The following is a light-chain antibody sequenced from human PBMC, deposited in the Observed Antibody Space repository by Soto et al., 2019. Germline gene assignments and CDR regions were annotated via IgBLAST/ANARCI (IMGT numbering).Light chain of an antibody. V-gene: IGKV3-20*01. CDR2: GAS. Sequence: DIVLTQSPGTLSFSPGDRVTLSCRASQIITSNQLAWYQHRPGQAPRLLIYGASSRAAGIPDRFTGSGSGTDFTLTIKRLEPEDFAVYYCQQYGTSPYTFGQGARLDFK. J-gene: IGKJ2*01. CDR1: QIITSNQ. CDR3: QQYGTSPYT.